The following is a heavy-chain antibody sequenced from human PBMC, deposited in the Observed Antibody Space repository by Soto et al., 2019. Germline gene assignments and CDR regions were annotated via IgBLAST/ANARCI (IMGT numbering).Heavy chain of an antibody. CDR1: GFTFSSYA. D-gene: IGHD4-17*01. J-gene: IGHJ4*02. V-gene: IGHV3-23*01. Sequence: HPGGSLRLSCAASGFTFSSYAMSWVRQAPGKGLEWVSAISGSGGSTYYADSVKGRFTISRDNSKNTLYLQMNSLRAEDTAVYYCAKGDDYGDREPFDYWGQGTLVTVSS. CDR2: ISGSGGST. CDR3: AKGDDYGDREPFDY.